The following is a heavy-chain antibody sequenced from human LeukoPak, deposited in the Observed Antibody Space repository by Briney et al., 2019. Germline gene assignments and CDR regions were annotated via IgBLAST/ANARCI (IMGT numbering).Heavy chain of an antibody. CDR1: GFTFDDSA. D-gene: IGHD3-16*01. CDR2: INWDGTAT. Sequence: GGSLRPSCAASGFTFDDSALTWVRQSPEKGLEWVSGINWDGTATGYADSVKGRFTISRDNAKNSLYLQMNSLRAEDSALYYCTRGGFGAHYYYYMDVWGKGTTVTVSS. V-gene: IGHV3-20*04. J-gene: IGHJ6*03. CDR3: TRGGFGAHYYYYMDV.